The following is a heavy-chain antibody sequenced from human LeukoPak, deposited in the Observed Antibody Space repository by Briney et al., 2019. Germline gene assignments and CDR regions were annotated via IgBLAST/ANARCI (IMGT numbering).Heavy chain of an antibody. V-gene: IGHV3-7*01. CDR1: GFTFNSYW. J-gene: IGHJ4*02. D-gene: IGHD1-26*01. CDR2: IKQDGGEE. CDR3: ARDKIVGPTTLDY. Sequence: GGSLKLSCTTFGFTFNSYWMSWVRQAPGKGLEWVANIKQDGGEEYYVDSVRGRFTISRDNAKNSLYLQMNSLRAEDTAVYYCARDKIVGPTTLDYWGQGILVTVSS.